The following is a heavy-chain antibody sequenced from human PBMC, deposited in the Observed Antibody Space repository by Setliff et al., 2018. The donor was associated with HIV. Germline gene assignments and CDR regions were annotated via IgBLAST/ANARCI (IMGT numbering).Heavy chain of an antibody. Sequence: GASVKVSCKASGYTFTSYYMHWVRQAPGQGLEWMGIINPSGGSTSYAQKFQGRVTMTRDTSTSTVYMELSSLGSEDTAVYYCARVEYYYDSSGYYHDYWGQGTLVTVSS. CDR2: INPSGGST. V-gene: IGHV1-46*01. D-gene: IGHD3-22*01. CDR1: GYTFTSYY. CDR3: ARVEYYYDSSGYYHDY. J-gene: IGHJ4*02.